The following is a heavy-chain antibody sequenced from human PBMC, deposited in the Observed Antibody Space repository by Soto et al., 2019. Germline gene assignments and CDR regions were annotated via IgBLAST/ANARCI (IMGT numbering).Heavy chain of an antibody. Sequence: GGSLRLSCAASGFTFSSHAMHWVRQAPGKGLEYVSAISSNGGSTYYANSVKGRFTISRDNSKNTLYLQMGSLRAEDMAVYYCARSPSPTSSGWPFDYWGQGTLVTVSS. V-gene: IGHV3-64*01. CDR3: ARSPSPTSSGWPFDY. CDR2: ISSNGGST. J-gene: IGHJ4*02. D-gene: IGHD6-19*01. CDR1: GFTFSSHA.